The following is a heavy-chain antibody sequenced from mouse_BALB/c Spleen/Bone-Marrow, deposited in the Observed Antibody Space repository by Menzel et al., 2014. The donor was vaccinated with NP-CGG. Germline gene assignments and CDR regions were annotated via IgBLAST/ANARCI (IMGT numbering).Heavy chain of an antibody. V-gene: IGHV2-2*02. D-gene: IGHD3-3*01. CDR1: GFSLTSYG. CDR2: IWSGGST. CDR3: ARNWALLDFDY. J-gene: IGHJ2*01. Sequence: VKLMESGPGLVQPSQSLSITCTVSGFSLTSYGVHWVRQSPGEGLEWLGVIWSGGSTDYNAAFISRLSISKDNSKSQVFFKMNSLQANDTAIYYCARNWALLDFDYWGQGTTLTVSS.